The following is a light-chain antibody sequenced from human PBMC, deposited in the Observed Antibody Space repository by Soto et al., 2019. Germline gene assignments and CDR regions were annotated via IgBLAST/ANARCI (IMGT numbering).Light chain of an antibody. J-gene: IGKJ5*01. CDR2: GTS. Sequence: EIVLTQSPGTLSLSPVERATLSCRASQSVPRSYLAWYQQKPGQAPRLLIYGTSSRATGIPDRFSGSGSGTDFTLTISRLEPEDFAVYYCQQRSNWPATFGQGTRLEIK. CDR3: QQRSNWPAT. CDR1: QSVPRSY. V-gene: IGKV3D-20*02.